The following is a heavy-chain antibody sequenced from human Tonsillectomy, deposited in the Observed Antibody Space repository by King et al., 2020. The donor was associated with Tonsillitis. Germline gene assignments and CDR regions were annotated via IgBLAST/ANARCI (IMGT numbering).Heavy chain of an antibody. CDR2: IYSAGST. CDR3: ASPITSGSFYI. J-gene: IGHJ3*02. CDR1: GFTVSSNY. Sequence: QLVQSGGGLVQPGGSLRLSCAASGFTVSSNYMSWVRQAPGKGLEWVSVIYSAGSTYYAESVKGRFTISRDNYKNTVHLQMNSLRAEYTAVYFCASPITSGSFYIWGQGTMVTVSS. V-gene: IGHV3-66*01. D-gene: IGHD1-14*01.